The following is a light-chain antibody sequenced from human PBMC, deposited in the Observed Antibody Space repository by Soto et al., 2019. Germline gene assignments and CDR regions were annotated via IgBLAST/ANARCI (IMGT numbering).Light chain of an antibody. V-gene: IGKV3-20*01. CDR1: QSVISNY. CDR2: AAS. Sequence: EVVLTQSPGTVSLSPGERVTLSCRASQSVISNYLAWYQQRPGQAPRLLIYAASSRATGIPDRFSGSGSGTDFTLSISSLEPEDFAVYYCQQYDSSLTWTFGQGTKVEMK. J-gene: IGKJ1*01. CDR3: QQYDSSLTWT.